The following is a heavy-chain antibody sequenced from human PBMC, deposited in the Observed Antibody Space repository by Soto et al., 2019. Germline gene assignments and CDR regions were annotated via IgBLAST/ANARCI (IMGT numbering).Heavy chain of an antibody. Sequence: VQLLESGGGLAQPGGSLRLSCAASGFSFTSFVMSWVRQAPGKGLEWVSSIDGSGATTYYADSVKGRFTVSKDNSRTTLYLQMSSLRAEDTATYYCAEGGDFDYWGREPWSPSPQ. V-gene: IGHV3-23*01. D-gene: IGHD2-15*01. CDR1: GFSFTSFV. J-gene: IGHJ4*02. CDR2: IDGSGATT. CDR3: AEGGDFDY.